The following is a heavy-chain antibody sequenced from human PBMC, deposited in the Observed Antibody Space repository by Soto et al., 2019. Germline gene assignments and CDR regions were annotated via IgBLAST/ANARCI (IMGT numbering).Heavy chain of an antibody. Sequence: EVQLLESGGGLVQPGGSLRLSCVASGFTFSNYFMTWVRQAPGKGLEWVSAIDKSGDGTNYADSAKGRFTISRDNSKNTLYQQMNSLRAEDTAVYYCAKDLHWYGLDVWGQGTTVTVSS. CDR2: IDKSGDGT. D-gene: IGHD1-1*01. V-gene: IGHV3-23*01. J-gene: IGHJ6*02. CDR3: AKDLHWYGLDV. CDR1: GFTFSNYF.